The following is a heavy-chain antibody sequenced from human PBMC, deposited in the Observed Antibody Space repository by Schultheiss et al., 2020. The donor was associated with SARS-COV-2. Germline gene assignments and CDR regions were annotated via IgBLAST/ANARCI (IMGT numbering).Heavy chain of an antibody. Sequence: GGSLRLSCAGSGFAFSSYAMHWVRQAPGKGLEWVGRIKSKTDGGTTDYAAPVKGRFTISRDDSKNTLYLQMNSLKTEDTAVYYCTTEWYNWNDDFDYWGQGTLVTVSS. D-gene: IGHD1-1*01. CDR1: GFAFSSYA. J-gene: IGHJ4*02. CDR2: IKSKTDGGTT. V-gene: IGHV3-15*01. CDR3: TTEWYNWNDDFDY.